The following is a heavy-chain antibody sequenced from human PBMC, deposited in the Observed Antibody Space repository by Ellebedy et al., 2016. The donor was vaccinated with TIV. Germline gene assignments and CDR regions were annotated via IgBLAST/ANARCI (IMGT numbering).Heavy chain of an antibody. CDR3: ARLPFPQGSSNY. CDR1: GFTSRSHA. Sequence: GESLKISCSVSGFTSRSHAMHWVHQAPGKGLVWVSRINSDGSSTSYADSVKGRFTISRDNAKNTLYLQMNSLRAEDTAVYYCARLPFPQGSSNYWGQGTLVTVSS. CDR2: INSDGSST. D-gene: IGHD6-13*01. V-gene: IGHV3-74*01. J-gene: IGHJ4*02.